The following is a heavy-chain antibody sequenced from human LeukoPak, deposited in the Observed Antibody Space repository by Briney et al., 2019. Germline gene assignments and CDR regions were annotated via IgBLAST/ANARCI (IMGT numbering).Heavy chain of an antibody. J-gene: IGHJ3*02. CDR2: IYYSGST. Sequence: SETLSLTCTVSGGSISSYYWSWIRQPPGKGLEWIGYIYYSGSTNYNPSLKSRVTISVDTSKNQFSLKLSSVTAADTAVYYSAREWGSGDAFDIWGQGTMVTVSS. V-gene: IGHV4-59*01. CDR3: AREWGSGDAFDI. CDR1: GGSISSYY. D-gene: IGHD2-15*01.